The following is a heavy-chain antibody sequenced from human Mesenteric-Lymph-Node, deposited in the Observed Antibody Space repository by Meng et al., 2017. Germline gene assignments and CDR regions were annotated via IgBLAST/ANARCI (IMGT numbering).Heavy chain of an antibody. J-gene: IGHJ5*02. V-gene: IGHV3-11*01. CDR3: AKVGPVVVPIDWFDP. D-gene: IGHD3-22*01. CDR1: GFTFSNHY. Sequence: GGSLRLSCAASGFTFSNHYMNWIRQAPGKGLEWVSYITRGSTIYFSDSVKGRFTISRDNTKNTLYLHMNSLRAEDTAVYYCAKVGPVVVPIDWFDPWGQGTLVTVSS. CDR2: ITRGSTI.